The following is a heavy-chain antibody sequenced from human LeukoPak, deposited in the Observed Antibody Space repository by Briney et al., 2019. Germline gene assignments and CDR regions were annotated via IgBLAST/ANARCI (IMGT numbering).Heavy chain of an antibody. CDR2: IYTSGST. CDR3: ARGRGYSQSNWVDP. D-gene: IGHD5-18*01. J-gene: IGHJ5*02. CDR1: GGSFTIYY. Sequence: PSETLSLTCTVSGGSFTIYYWSWIRQPAGKGLEWSGRIYTSGSTNYNPSLKSRVTMSVDPSNNQFSLTLNSVNAADTAVYYCARGRGYSQSNWVDPWGQGTMVTVSA. V-gene: IGHV4-4*07.